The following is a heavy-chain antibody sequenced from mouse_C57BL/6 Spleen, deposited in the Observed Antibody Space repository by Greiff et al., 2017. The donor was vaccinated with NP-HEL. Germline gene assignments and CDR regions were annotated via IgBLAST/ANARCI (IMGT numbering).Heavy chain of an antibody. J-gene: IGHJ4*01. D-gene: IGHD2-4*01. V-gene: IGHV1-52*01. CDR1: GYTFTSYW. Sequence: VQLQQPGAELVRPGSSVKLSCKASGYTFTSYWMHWVKQRPIQGLEWIGNIDPSDSETHYNQKFKDKATLTVDKSSSTAYMQLSSLTSEDSAVYYCARSYYDYDYAMDYWGQGTSVTVSS. CDR2: IDPSDSET. CDR3: ARSYYDYDYAMDY.